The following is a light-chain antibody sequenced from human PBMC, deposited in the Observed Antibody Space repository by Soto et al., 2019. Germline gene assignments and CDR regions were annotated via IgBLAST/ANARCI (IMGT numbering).Light chain of an antibody. V-gene: IGKV3-20*01. Sequence: EIVLTQSPGTLSLSPGERATLSCRASQSVSSSYLAWYQPKPGQAPRLLIYGASSRATGILDRFSGSGSGTDFTLTISRLEPEDFAVYYCQQYGSSPPYTFGQGTKLEI. CDR3: QQYGSSPPYT. CDR1: QSVSSSY. CDR2: GAS. J-gene: IGKJ2*01.